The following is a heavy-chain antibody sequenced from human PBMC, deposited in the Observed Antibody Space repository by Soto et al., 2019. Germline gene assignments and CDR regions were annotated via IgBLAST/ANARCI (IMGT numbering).Heavy chain of an antibody. CDR3: ARALSFYDSSGYYSGIDV. CDR1: GFTFSSYG. V-gene: IGHV3-33*01. D-gene: IGHD3-22*01. Sequence: PGGSLRLSCAAPGFTFSSYGMHWVRQAPGKGLEWVAVIWYDGSNKYYADSVKGRFTISRENAKNSLYLQMNSLRAGDTAVYYCARALSFYDSSGYYSGIDVWGQGTTVTVSS. CDR2: IWYDGSNK. J-gene: IGHJ6*02.